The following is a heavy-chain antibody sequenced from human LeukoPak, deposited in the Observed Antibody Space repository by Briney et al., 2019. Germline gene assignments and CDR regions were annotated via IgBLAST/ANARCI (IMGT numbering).Heavy chain of an antibody. CDR1: GGTFSSYA. Sequence: ASVKVSCKASGGTFSSYAISWVRQAPGQGLEWMGRIIPIFGTANYAQKFQGRVTITTDESMSTAYMELSSLRSEDTAVYYCASCGSSTSWYFMDVWGKGTTVTVSS. J-gene: IGHJ6*03. D-gene: IGHD2-2*01. V-gene: IGHV1-69*05. CDR3: ASCGSSTSWYFMDV. CDR2: IIPIFGTA.